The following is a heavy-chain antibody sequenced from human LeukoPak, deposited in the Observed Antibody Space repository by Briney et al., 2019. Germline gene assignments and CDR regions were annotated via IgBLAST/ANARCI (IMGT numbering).Heavy chain of an antibody. J-gene: IGHJ4*02. V-gene: IGHV5-51*01. Sequence: GESLKISCKGSGYSFTSYWIGWVRQMPGKGLEWMGIIYPGDSNTRYSPSFQGQVPISADKSISTAYLQWSSLKASDTAIYYCARQWGDCSSTSCYSAYWGQGTLVTVSS. CDR3: ARQWGDCSSTSCYSAY. D-gene: IGHD2-2*01. CDR2: IYPGDSNT. CDR1: GYSFTSYW.